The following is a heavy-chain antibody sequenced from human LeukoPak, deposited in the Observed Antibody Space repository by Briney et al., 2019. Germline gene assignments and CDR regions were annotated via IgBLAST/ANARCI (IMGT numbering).Heavy chain of an antibody. CDR2: IIPILNVA. CDR3: TREGVYSPDGSGYHRDAFDI. CDR1: GGTFSSYA. D-gene: IGHD3-22*01. Sequence: SVKVSCKASGGTFSSYAISWVRQAPGQGLEWMGRIIPILNVANFAQKFQGRVTITADKSTNTAHMELSSLRSEDTAVYYCTREGVYSPDGSGYHRDAFDIWGQGTVVTVSS. V-gene: IGHV1-69*04. J-gene: IGHJ3*02.